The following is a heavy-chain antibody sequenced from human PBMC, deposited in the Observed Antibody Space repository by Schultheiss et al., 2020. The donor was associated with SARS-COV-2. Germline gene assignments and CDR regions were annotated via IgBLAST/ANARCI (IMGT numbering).Heavy chain of an antibody. V-gene: IGHV3-74*01. CDR2: INSDGSST. J-gene: IGHJ6*02. D-gene: IGHD3-22*01. CDR3: ARVPIGSSGYPGGMDV. CDR1: GFTFSSYW. Sequence: GGSLRLSCAASGFTFSSYWMHWVRQDPGKGLVWVSRINSDGSSTSYADSVKGRFTISRDNSKNTLYLQMNSLRAEDTAVYYCARVPIGSSGYPGGMDVWGQGTTVTVSS.